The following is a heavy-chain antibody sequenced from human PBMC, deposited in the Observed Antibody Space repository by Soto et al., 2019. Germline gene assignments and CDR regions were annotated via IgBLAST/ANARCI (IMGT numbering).Heavy chain of an antibody. CDR1: GYSFTRYY. D-gene: IGHD1-26*01. V-gene: IGHV1-18*01. Sequence: QVQLVQSGAEVKKPGASVKVSCKASGYSFTRYYINWVRQAPGQGLEWMGWISVYNGNTHYEEKLQGRVTLTTDTSTSTAYMELRSLRSDDTAVYFCARGGQWDFLSDYWGQGTLVTVSS. CDR2: ISVYNGNT. CDR3: ARGGQWDFLSDY. J-gene: IGHJ4*02.